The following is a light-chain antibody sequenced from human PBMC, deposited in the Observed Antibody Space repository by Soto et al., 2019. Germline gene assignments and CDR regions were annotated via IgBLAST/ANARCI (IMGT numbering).Light chain of an antibody. J-gene: IGKJ1*01. CDR2: DVS. CDR1: HSITNW. CDR3: QLYKSHSEA. V-gene: IGKV1-5*01. Sequence: TKSAATVSASVGDRVTITCRASHSITNWLAWYQQKPGKAPKVLIYDVSTLGSGVPSRFSGSGSGTEFTLTISSLQPDDVATYYCQLYKSHSEAFGQGTMVDIK.